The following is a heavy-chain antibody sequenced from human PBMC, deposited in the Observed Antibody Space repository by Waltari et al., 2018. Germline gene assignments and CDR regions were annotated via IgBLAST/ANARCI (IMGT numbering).Heavy chain of an antibody. J-gene: IGHJ6*02. D-gene: IGHD3-10*01. CDR1: GFTFSDFT. CDR3: TNFMSG. CDR2: IRSKANNYAT. V-gene: IGHV3-73*02. Sequence: EVHLVESGGGLVQHGGSLKLSCAAAGFTFSDFTMYWVRQASGKGLEWVGHIRSKANNYATGNAASVKGRFTVSRDDSKNTAYLQMNSLRTEDTAIYYCTNFMSGWGQGTTVTVSS.